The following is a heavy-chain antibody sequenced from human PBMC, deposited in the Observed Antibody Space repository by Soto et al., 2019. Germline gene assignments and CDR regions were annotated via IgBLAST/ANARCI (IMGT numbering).Heavy chain of an antibody. J-gene: IGHJ6*02. CDR2: ISYDGSNK. V-gene: IGHV3-30-3*01. D-gene: IGHD3-3*01. CDR1: GFTFSSYA. Sequence: GGSLRLSCAASGFTFSSYAMHWVRQAPGKGLEWVAVISYDGSNKYYADSVKGRFTISRDNSKNTLYLQMNSLRAEDTAVYYCARALTSYDFWSGYPPYYYGMDVWGQGTTVTVSS. CDR3: ARALTSYDFWSGYPPYYYGMDV.